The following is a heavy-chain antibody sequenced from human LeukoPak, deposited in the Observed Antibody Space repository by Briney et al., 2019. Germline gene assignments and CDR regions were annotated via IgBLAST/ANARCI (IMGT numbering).Heavy chain of an antibody. CDR2: INAGNGNT. CDR3: ARWGDYSSGWSASELFDP. V-gene: IGHV1-3*01. Sequence: ASVKVSCKASGYTFTSYAMHWVRQAPGQRLEWMGWINAGNGNTKYSQKFQGRVTITRDTSASTAYMELSSLRSEDTAVYYCARWGDYSSGWSASELFDPWGQGTLVTVSS. CDR1: GYTFTSYA. D-gene: IGHD6-19*01. J-gene: IGHJ5*02.